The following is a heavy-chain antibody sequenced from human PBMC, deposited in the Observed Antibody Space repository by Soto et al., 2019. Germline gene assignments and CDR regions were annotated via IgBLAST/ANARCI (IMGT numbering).Heavy chain of an antibody. CDR3: AHSRSGSYVPDY. D-gene: IGHD3-10*01. CDR1: GFSLSTSVVN. Sequence: QITLKESGPTLVKPTQTRTLTCTFSGFSLSTSVVNVGWIRQPPGQALEWLALIYWEDNKRYRPSLKSRLTITKDTSKNQVVLTMTNMESLDTATYYCAHSRSGSYVPDYWVQGTLVTVSS. J-gene: IGHJ4*02. V-gene: IGHV2-5*02. CDR2: IYWEDNK.